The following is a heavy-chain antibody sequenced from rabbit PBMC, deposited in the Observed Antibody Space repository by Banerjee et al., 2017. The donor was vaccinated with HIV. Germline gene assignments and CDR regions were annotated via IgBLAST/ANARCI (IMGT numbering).Heavy chain of an antibody. CDR3: ARVWAL. Sequence: QEQLEESGGGLVKPGGSLALTCKASGFSLSNNYVMCWVRQAPGKGLEWIACIDGGDGSTNYASWAKGRFTISKTSSTVTLQMTSLTAADTATYFCARVWALWGPGTLVTVS. CDR2: IDGGDGST. D-gene: IGHD5-1*01. V-gene: IGHV1S45*01. CDR1: GFSLSNNYV. J-gene: IGHJ4*01.